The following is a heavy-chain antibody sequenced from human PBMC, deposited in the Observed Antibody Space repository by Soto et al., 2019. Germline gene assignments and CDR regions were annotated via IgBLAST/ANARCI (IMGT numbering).Heavy chain of an antibody. Sequence: PGGSLSLSCAASGFTFSSYWMSWVRQAPGKGLEWVANIKQDGCEKYYVDSVKGRFTISRDNAKNSLYLQMNSLRAEDTAVYYCASYYDILPNAFDIWGQGTMVTVSS. CDR1: GFTFSSYW. D-gene: IGHD3-9*01. V-gene: IGHV3-7*01. CDR2: IKQDGCEK. CDR3: ASYYDILPNAFDI. J-gene: IGHJ3*02.